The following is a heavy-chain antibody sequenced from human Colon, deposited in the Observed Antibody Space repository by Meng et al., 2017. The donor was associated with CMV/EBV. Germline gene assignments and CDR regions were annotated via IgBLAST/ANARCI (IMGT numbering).Heavy chain of an antibody. V-gene: IGHV1-3*01. CDR3: ALYYYDSSGYYTFGY. D-gene: IGHD3-22*01. CDR1: GYTFSNYA. Sequence: QVQLVQSGAEVKKPGASVKVSCKASGYTFSNYAMHWVRQAPGQRLEWMGWINAGNGNRKYSQKFQGRVTFTRDTSASTVYTELSSLRSEDTAVYYCALYYYDSSGYYTFGYWGQGTLVTVSS. CDR2: INAGNGNR. J-gene: IGHJ4*02.